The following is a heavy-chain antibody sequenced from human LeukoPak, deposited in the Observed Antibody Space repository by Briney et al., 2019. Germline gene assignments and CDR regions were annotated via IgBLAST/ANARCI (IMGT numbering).Heavy chain of an antibody. J-gene: IGHJ4*02. V-gene: IGHV1-69*13. Sequence: ASVKVSCKASGTTFRSYAINWVRQAPGQGLEGMGAIIPSFGTVKYAQKFQGRVTMTADESTSPGYMDLNYLRSDDTAVYFCPRATSANEYSYGFHFDYWGQGTLVTVSS. CDR3: PRATSANEYSYGFHFDY. CDR1: GTTFRSYA. CDR2: IIPSFGTV. D-gene: IGHD5-18*01.